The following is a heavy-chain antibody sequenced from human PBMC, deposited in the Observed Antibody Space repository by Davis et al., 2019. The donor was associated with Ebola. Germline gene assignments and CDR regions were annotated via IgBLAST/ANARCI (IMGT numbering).Heavy chain of an antibody. CDR3: ARGNAAAGGY. D-gene: IGHD6-13*01. Sequence: ASVKVSCKASGYTFTSNYIHWVRQAPGQGLEWMGIIDPSGGSTSYAQKLQGRVTITRDTSTSTVYMELSSLRFEDTAVYYCARGNAAAGGYWGQGTLVTVSS. CDR1: GYTFTSNY. V-gene: IGHV1-46*03. J-gene: IGHJ4*02. CDR2: IDPSGGST.